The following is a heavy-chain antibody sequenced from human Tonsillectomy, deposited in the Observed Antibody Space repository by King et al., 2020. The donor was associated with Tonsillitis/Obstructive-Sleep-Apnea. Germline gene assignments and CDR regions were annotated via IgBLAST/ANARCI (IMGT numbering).Heavy chain of an antibody. V-gene: IGHV4-59*01. J-gene: IGHJ3*02. CDR1: GGSISRYY. Sequence: VQLQESGPGLVKPSETLSLTCTVSGGSISRYYWSWIRQPPGKGLEWIGYIYDSGSTNYNPSLKSRVTISVDTSKNPFSLKLTSVTAADTAVYYCARDMVLEAGGDALDIWGQGTMVTVSS. D-gene: IGHD2-8*01. CDR2: IYDSGST. CDR3: ARDMVLEAGGDALDI.